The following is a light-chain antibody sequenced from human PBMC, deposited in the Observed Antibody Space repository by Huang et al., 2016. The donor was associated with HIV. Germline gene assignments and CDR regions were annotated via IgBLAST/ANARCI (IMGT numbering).Light chain of an antibody. J-gene: IGKJ5*01. Sequence: DIVMTQTPLSLSVTPGQPASISCKSSQSLLHRDGKTYLYWYLQRPGQSPQLLIYELSNLFSGVPYRFSGSGSGTDFTLKISRVEAEDVGVYYCMQSIQLPVTFGQGTRLEIK. V-gene: IGKV2D-29*02. CDR2: ELS. CDR1: QSLLHRDGKTY. CDR3: MQSIQLPVT.